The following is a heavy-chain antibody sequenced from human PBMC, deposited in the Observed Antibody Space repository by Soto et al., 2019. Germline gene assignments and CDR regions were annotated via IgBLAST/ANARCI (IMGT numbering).Heavy chain of an antibody. CDR1: GFTFSTYW. V-gene: IGHV3-7*01. D-gene: IGHD3-9*01. J-gene: IGHJ4*02. CDR2: MNPSGSGK. CDR3: ARGQNSLSGIY. Sequence: EVQLVESGGGLVQPGGSLRLSCAASGFTFSTYWMSWVRQAPGKGLEWVANMNPSGSGKYYVDSVKGRFTISRDNAKNSLYLKMNSLRDEDTAVYYCARGQNSLSGIYLGPGTLVTVSS.